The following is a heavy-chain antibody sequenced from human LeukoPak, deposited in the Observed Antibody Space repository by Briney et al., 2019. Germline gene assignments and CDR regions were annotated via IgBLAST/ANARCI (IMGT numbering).Heavy chain of an antibody. D-gene: IGHD2-2*01. CDR1: GFTFSSYA. Sequence: PTGGSLRLSCAASGFTFSSYAMSWVRQAPGKGLEWVSAISGSGGSTYYADSVKGRFTISRDNSKNTLYLQMNSLRAEDTAVYYCAKDDLGYCSSTSCYAGHFDYWGQGTLVTVSS. CDR3: AKDDLGYCSSTSCYAGHFDY. CDR2: ISGSGGST. V-gene: IGHV3-23*01. J-gene: IGHJ4*02.